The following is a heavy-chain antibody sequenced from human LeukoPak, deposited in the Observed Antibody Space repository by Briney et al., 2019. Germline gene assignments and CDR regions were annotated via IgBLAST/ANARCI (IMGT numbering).Heavy chain of an antibody. D-gene: IGHD2-2*01. J-gene: IGHJ5*02. Sequence: GGSLRLSCAASGFTFSSYSMNWVRQAPGKGLEWVSSISSSSSYIYYADSVKGRFTISRDNAKNSLYLQMNSLRAEDTAVYYCAGYHCSSTSCYLADPWGQGTLVTVSS. CDR3: AGYHCSSTSCYLADP. CDR1: GFTFSSYS. CDR2: ISSSSSYI. V-gene: IGHV3-21*01.